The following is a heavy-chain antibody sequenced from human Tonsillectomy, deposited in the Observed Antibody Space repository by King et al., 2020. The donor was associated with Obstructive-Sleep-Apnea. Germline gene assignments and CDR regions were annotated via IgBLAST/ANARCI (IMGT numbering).Heavy chain of an antibody. CDR2: IYRSANT. D-gene: IGHD2-15*01. Sequence: LQLQESGSGLVKPSQTLSLTYAVSGGSISSGDYSWSWIRQPSGKGLEWIGYIYRSANTYYNPSLKSRVTISEDRSKNQFSLKLSSVTAADTAVYYCARVDRWYFFDYWGQGTLVTVSS. J-gene: IGHJ4*02. CDR3: ARVDRWYFFDY. V-gene: IGHV4-30-2*01. CDR1: GGSISSGDYS.